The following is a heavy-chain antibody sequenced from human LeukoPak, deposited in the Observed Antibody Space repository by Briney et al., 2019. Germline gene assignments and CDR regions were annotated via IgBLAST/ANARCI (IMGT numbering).Heavy chain of an antibody. V-gene: IGHV3-53*01. Sequence: SGGSLRLSCAASGFTVSSNYMSWVRQAPGKGLEWVSIIYTGGTTYYADSVKGRFTISRDNSRNTLYLQMNSLRAEDTAVYYCARGQGLWGQGTLVTVSS. CDR3: ARGQGL. CDR1: GFTVSSNY. J-gene: IGHJ4*02. CDR2: IYTGGTT.